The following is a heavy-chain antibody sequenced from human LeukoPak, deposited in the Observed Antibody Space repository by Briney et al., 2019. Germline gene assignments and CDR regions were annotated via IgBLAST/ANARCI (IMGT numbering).Heavy chain of an antibody. CDR1: GYTFTSYY. CDR3: ARDFRAYSSSPQRVDY. D-gene: IGHD6-6*01. J-gene: IGHJ4*02. Sequence: ASVKVSCKASGYTFTSYYMHWVRQAPGQGLEWMGWISPYNGYTNYAQKLLGRLTMTTDTSTSTAYMELTSLRSDDTAFYYCARDFRAYSSSPQRVDYWGQGTLVTVSS. V-gene: IGHV1-18*04. CDR2: ISPYNGYT.